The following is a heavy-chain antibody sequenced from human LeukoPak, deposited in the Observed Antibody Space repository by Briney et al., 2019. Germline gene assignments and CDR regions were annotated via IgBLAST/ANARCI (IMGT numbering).Heavy chain of an antibody. CDR2: IYYRGST. CDR3: ARLSGYSSGHYYSDY. J-gene: IGHJ4*02. Sequence: SETLSLTCAVYGGSFSGYYWGWVRQPPGKGLEWIGYIYYRGSTNYNPSLKSRVTISVDTSKNQFSLKLSSVTAADTAVYYCARLSGYSSGHYYSDYWGQGTLVTVSS. D-gene: IGHD3-22*01. V-gene: IGHV4-59*13. CDR1: GGSFSGYY.